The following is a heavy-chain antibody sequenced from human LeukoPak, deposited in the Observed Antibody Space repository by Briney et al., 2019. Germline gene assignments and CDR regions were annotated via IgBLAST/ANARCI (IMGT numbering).Heavy chain of an antibody. CDR3: TKDHPACRGTSCLLFDS. D-gene: IGHD2-2*01. J-gene: IGHJ4*02. CDR2: MSSGGYST. CDR1: GFTFSNYA. V-gene: IGHV3-23*01. Sequence: GGSLRLSCAASGFTFSNYAMSWVRQAPGKGLEWVSTMSSGGYSTWYADSVKGRFTISRDNSKNTLYLQMNSLRVEDTAVYYCTKDHPACRGTSCLLFDSWGQGTLVTVSS.